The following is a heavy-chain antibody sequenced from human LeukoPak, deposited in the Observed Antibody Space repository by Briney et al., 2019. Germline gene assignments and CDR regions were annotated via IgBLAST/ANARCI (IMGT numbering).Heavy chain of an antibody. J-gene: IGHJ5*02. D-gene: IGHD3-10*01. CDR2: IYTSGST. CDR1: GGSISSYY. CDR3: AREFAYYYGSGSYTWFDP. Sequence: SETLSLTCTVSGGSISSYYWSWIRQPAGKGLEWIGRIYTSGSTNYNPSLKSGVTMSVDTSTNQFSLKLSSVTAADTAVYYCAREFAYYYGSGSYTWFDPWGQGTLVTVSS. V-gene: IGHV4-4*07.